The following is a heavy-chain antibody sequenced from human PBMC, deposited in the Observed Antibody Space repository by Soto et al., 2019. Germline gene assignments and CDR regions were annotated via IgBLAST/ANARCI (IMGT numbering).Heavy chain of an antibody. D-gene: IGHD3-3*01. CDR1: GFTFSSYG. J-gene: IGHJ3*02. CDR2: ISYDGSNK. V-gene: IGHV3-30*18. Sequence: QVQLVESGGGMVQPGRSLRLSCAASGFTFSSYGMHWVRQAPGKGLEWVAVISYDGSNKYYADSVKGRFTISRDNSKNTLYLQMNSLRAEDTAVYYCAKALRFLEWFDAFDIWGQGTMVTVSS. CDR3: AKALRFLEWFDAFDI.